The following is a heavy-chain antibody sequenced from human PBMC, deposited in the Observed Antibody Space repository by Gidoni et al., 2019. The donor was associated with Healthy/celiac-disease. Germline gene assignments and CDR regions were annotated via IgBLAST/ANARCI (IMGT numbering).Heavy chain of an antibody. Sequence: QVQLVQSGAEVKKPGASVKVSCKASGYTFTGYYMPWVRQDPGQGLEWMGWINPNSGGTNYAQKFQGRVTMTRDTSISTAYMELSRLRSDDTAVYYCARDRVLLWFGDGMDVWGQGTTVTVSS. CDR1: GYTFTGYY. J-gene: IGHJ6*02. CDR2: INPNSGGT. V-gene: IGHV1-2*02. CDR3: ARDRVLLWFGDGMDV. D-gene: IGHD3-10*01.